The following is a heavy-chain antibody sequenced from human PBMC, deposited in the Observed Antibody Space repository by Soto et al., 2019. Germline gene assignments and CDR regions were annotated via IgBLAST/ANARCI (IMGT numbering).Heavy chain of an antibody. Sequence: SETLSLTCTVSGGSISSYYWCWIRQPPGKGLEWIGYIYYSGSTNYNPSLKSRVTISVDTSKNQFSLKLSSVTAADTAVYYCARGLRNYYYGMDVWGQGTTVTVSS. CDR3: ARGLRNYYYGMDV. CDR2: IYYSGST. V-gene: IGHV4-59*01. J-gene: IGHJ6*02. D-gene: IGHD5-12*01. CDR1: GGSISSYY.